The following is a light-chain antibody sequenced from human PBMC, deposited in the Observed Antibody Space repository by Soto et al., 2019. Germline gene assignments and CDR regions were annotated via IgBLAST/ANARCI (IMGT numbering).Light chain of an antibody. V-gene: IGKV2-28*01. CDR2: FGS. Sequence: DIVMTQFPVSLPVTPGEPASISCKSSQSLLHSHGYNYMDWYLQKPGQSPQLLIYFGSYRASGVPDRFSGSGSGTDFTLSISRVEAEDFGVYYCMQALQTPITFGQGTRREIK. CDR1: QSLLHSHGYNY. CDR3: MQALQTPIT. J-gene: IGKJ5*01.